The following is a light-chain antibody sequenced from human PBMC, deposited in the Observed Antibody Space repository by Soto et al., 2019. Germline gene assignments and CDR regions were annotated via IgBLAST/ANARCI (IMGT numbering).Light chain of an antibody. CDR2: EVF. CDR1: NSDLGAYDY. V-gene: IGLV2-14*01. J-gene: IGLJ1*01. Sequence: QCVLTQPASVSGSPGQSITISCTGTNSDLGAYDYVSWYQQHPGKAPRLLIYEVFNRPSGVSDRFSGSKSANTASLTISGLQADDEADYYCSSYTASSARVFGPGTK. CDR3: SSYTASSARV.